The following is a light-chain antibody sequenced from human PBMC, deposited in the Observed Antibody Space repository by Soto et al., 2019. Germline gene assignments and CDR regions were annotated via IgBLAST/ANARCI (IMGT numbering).Light chain of an antibody. CDR3: QQFHSYPYT. J-gene: IGKJ2*01. CDR1: QSISDW. Sequence: DIQMTQSPSTLSASVGDRVTITCRASQSISDWLAWFQQKPGKAPNLLIYKASSLESGVPSTFSGSGSGTEFTLTISSLQPDDFATYYCQQFHSYPYTFGQGTQLEIK. V-gene: IGKV1-5*03. CDR2: KAS.